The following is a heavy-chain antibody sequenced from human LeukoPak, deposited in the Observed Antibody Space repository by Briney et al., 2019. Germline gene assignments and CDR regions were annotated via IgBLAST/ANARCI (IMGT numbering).Heavy chain of an antibody. CDR1: GFTFSSYG. V-gene: IGHV3-23*01. Sequence: GGSLRLSCAASGFTFSSYGMHWVRQAPGKGLEWVSAISGSGGSTYYADSVKGRFTISRDNSKNTLYLQMNSLRAEDTAVYYCAKDRGYSYGYDWGFDYWGQGTLVTVSS. CDR3: AKDRGYSYGYDWGFDY. D-gene: IGHD5-18*01. J-gene: IGHJ4*02. CDR2: ISGSGGST.